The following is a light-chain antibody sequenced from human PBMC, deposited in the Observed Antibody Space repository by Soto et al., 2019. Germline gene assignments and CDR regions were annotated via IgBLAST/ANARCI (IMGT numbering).Light chain of an antibody. CDR3: QQYNSYSAWT. CDR2: DAS. Sequence: DIQMTQSPSTLSASVGDRVTITCRASQSISSWLAWYQQKPGKAPKLLIYDASSLESGVPSGFSDSGSGTEFTLAISSLQPNDFGTYYCQQYNSYSAWTFGQGTKVEIK. CDR1: QSISSW. J-gene: IGKJ1*01. V-gene: IGKV1-5*01.